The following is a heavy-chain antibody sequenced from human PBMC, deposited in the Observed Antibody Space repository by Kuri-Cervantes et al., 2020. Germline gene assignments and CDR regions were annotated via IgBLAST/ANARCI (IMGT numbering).Heavy chain of an antibody. CDR2: IYYSGYRGNT. V-gene: IGHV4-39*07. Sequence: SETLSLTCTVSGGSVSSSSYYWGWVRQPPGKGLEWIGSIYYSGYRGNTYYNPSLKNRVTISVDTSTNQFSLKLSSVTAADTAMYYCVSSWTGRIDFWGQGTLVTVSS. D-gene: IGHD3/OR15-3a*01. CDR1: GGSVSSSSYY. CDR3: VSSWTGRIDF. J-gene: IGHJ4*02.